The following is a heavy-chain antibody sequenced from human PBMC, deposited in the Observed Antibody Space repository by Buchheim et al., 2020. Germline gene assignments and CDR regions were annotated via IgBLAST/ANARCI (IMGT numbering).Heavy chain of an antibody. CDR3: AKDQTTVITGDYFDY. V-gene: IGHV3-30*18. CDR1: GFTFSSYG. J-gene: IGHJ4*02. D-gene: IGHD4-23*01. CDR2: ISDDGSNK. Sequence: QVQLVESGGGVVQLGRSLRLSCAASGFTFSSYGMHWVRQAPGKGLEWVAVISDDGSNKYYADSVKRRFTISRDNSKNTLYLQMNSLRAEDTAVYYCAKDQTTVITGDYFDYWGQGTL.